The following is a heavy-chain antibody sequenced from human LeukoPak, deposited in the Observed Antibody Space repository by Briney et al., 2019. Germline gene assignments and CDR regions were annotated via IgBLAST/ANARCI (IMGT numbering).Heavy chain of an antibody. D-gene: IGHD4-23*01. V-gene: IGHV3-30*03. CDR2: LSFDGNSQ. Sequence: GGSLRLSCAASGFPFTSYGMHWVRQAPGKGLEWVTFLSFDGNSQYYAHSVKGRFTVSRDDSKSTLYLQMNSLRAEDTALYYCARERSTVAPPHPFDYWGQGTLVTVSS. J-gene: IGHJ4*02. CDR1: GFPFTSYG. CDR3: ARERSTVAPPHPFDY.